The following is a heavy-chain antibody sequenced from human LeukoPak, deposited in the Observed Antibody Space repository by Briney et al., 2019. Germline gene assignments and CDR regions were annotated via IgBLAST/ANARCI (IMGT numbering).Heavy chain of an antibody. CDR3: AGTRRGYSGYDNSIDY. J-gene: IGHJ4*02. V-gene: IGHV4-34*01. CDR1: GGSFSGYY. D-gene: IGHD5-12*01. CDR2: INHSGST. Sequence: PSETLSLTCAVYGGSFSGYYWSWIRQPPGKGLEWIGEINHSGSTNYNPSLKSRVTISVDTSKNQFSLKLSSVTTADTAVYYCAGTRRGYSGYDNSIDYWGQGTLVTVSP.